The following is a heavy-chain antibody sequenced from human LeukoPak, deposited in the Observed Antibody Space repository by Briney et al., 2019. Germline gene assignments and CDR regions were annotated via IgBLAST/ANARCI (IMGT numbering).Heavy chain of an antibody. CDR1: GFTFSSSS. CDR3: AKLTRPRWLQLDFDY. D-gene: IGHD5-24*01. Sequence: PGGSLRLSCAASGFTFSSSSISWVRQAPGKGPEWVSAITDAVGSTHYADSVKGRFTISRDNSKNTLYLQMNSLRAEDTAVYYCAKLTRPRWLQLDFDYWGQGTLVTVSS. CDR2: ITDAVGST. V-gene: IGHV3-23*01. J-gene: IGHJ4*02.